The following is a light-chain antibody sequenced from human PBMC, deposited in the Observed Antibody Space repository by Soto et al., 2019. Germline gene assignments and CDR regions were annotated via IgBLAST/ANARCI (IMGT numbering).Light chain of an antibody. Sequence: QSVLTQPPSVSGAPGQRVTISCTGSSSNIGAPYDVHWYQQVPGTAPKLLIYGNNNRPSGVPDRFSGSKSGTSASLAITGLQAKDVADYYCQSYDNSRSGSVFGGGTQLTVL. CDR3: QSYDNSRSGSV. CDR1: SSNIGAPYD. V-gene: IGLV1-40*01. J-gene: IGLJ2*01. CDR2: GNN.